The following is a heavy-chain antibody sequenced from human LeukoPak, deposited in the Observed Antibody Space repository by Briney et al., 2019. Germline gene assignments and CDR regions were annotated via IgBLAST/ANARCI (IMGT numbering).Heavy chain of an antibody. V-gene: IGHV4-39*01. J-gene: IGHJ5*02. CDR3: ARHVSRSPREHIAVAGTGLDP. CDR1: GGSISSSSYY. CDR2: MYYSGTT. D-gene: IGHD6-19*01. Sequence: SETLSLTCTVSGGSISSSSYYWGWIRQPPGKGLEWIGSMYYSGTTYYKPSLKSRVTISVDTSKNQFSLKLSSVTAADTAVYYCARHVSRSPREHIAVAGTGLDPWGQGTLVTVSS.